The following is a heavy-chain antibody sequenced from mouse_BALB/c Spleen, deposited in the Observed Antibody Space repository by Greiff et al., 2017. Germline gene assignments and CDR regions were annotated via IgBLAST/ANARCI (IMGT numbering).Heavy chain of an antibody. D-gene: IGHD3-1*01. J-gene: IGHJ4*01. CDR2: IDPENGNT. V-gene: IGHV14-1*02. CDR1: GFNIKDYY. CDR3: ARFNSSGYYAMDY. Sequence: VQLQQSGAELVRSGASVKLSCTASGFNIKDYYMHWVKQRPEQGLEWIGWIDPENGNTIYDPKFQGKASITADTSSNTAYLQLSSLTSEDTAVYYCARFNSSGYYAMDYWGQGTSVTVSS.